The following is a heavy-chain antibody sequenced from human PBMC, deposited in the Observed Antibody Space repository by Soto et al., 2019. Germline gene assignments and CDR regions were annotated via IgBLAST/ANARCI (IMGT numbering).Heavy chain of an antibody. CDR1: GGTFSSYT. Sequence: QVQLVQSGAEVKKPGSSVMVSCKGSGGTFSSYTISWVREAPGQGLEWMGRIIPILGIANYAQKFQGRVTITADKSTSTAYMELSSLRSEDTAVYYCAREEYYYGSGAFFDYWGQGTLVTVSS. CDR3: AREEYYYGSGAFFDY. D-gene: IGHD3-10*01. CDR2: IIPILGIA. J-gene: IGHJ4*02. V-gene: IGHV1-69*08.